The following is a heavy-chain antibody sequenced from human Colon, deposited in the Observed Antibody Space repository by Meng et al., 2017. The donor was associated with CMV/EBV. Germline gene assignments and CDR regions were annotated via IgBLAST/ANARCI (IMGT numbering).Heavy chain of an antibody. Sequence: KVSCKASGYTFTKYHINWVRQATGQGLEWMGWMNPNNGDTGYAQKFQGRVTMTRGTSITTVYMELSSLRSEDTALYYCARGIAAGVDYWGQGTLVTVSS. D-gene: IGHD6-13*01. CDR2: MNPNNGDT. V-gene: IGHV1-8*01. CDR3: ARGIAAGVDY. J-gene: IGHJ4*02. CDR1: GYTFTKYH.